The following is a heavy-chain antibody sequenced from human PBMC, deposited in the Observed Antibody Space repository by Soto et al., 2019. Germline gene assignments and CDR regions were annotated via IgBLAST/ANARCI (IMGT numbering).Heavy chain of an antibody. D-gene: IGHD3-16*01. CDR2: ISNEGSIQ. Sequence: QVQLVESGGGVVQPGGSLRLSCAASGFSFSSYGIHWVRQAPGKGLEWVAVISNEGSIQYYADSVKGRFTISRDNSENTVFLQMNSMIGEVTAIYYCAKEGRTLGTSASYGFDYWGQGSRVTVSS. CDR3: AKEGRTLGTSASYGFDY. J-gene: IGHJ4*02. V-gene: IGHV3-30*18. CDR1: GFSFSSYG.